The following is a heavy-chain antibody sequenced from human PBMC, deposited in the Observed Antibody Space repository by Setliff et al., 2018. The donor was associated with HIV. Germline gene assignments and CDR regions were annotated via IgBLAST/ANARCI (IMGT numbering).Heavy chain of an antibody. J-gene: IGHJ5*02. Sequence: GSLRLSCAASGFTFSSYSMNWVRQAPGKGLEWVSYISSSSSTIYYADSVKGRFTISRDNAKNSLYLQMNSLRAEDTAVYYCAKTDSSSWLNPYNWFDPWGQGTLVTVSS. CDR1: GFTFSSYS. D-gene: IGHD6-13*01. CDR2: ISSSSSTI. CDR3: AKTDSSSWLNPYNWFDP. V-gene: IGHV3-48*01.